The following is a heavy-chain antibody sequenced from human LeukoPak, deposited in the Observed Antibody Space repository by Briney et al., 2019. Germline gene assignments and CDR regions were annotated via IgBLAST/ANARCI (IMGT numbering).Heavy chain of an antibody. J-gene: IGHJ4*02. CDR2: VSDSGTMT. Sequence: GGSLRLSCAASGFTFSSYAMSWVRQAPGKGLEWVSGVSDSGTMTYYARSVKGRFTISRDNSKNTLYLQMNSLRAEDTAIYYCAKYSRYDYVGQIDYWGQGTLVTVSS. D-gene: IGHD4-17*01. CDR3: AKYSRYDYVGQIDY. CDR1: GFTFSSYA. V-gene: IGHV3-23*01.